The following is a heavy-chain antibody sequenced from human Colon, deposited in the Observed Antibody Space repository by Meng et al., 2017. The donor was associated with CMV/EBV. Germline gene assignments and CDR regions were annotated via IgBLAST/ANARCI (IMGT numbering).Heavy chain of an antibody. CDR3: AREGDYYDSDGYSYYFDY. Sequence: GESLKISCAASEFSFSTFQMNWVRQAPGKGLEWVAYISSSGSTMYYADSVKGRFTISRDNATNSLYLQMNSLRAEDTAIYFCAREGDYYDSDGYSYYFDYWGQGTLVTSPQ. V-gene: IGHV3-48*03. CDR1: EFSFSTFQ. CDR2: ISSSGSTM. D-gene: IGHD3-22*01. J-gene: IGHJ4*02.